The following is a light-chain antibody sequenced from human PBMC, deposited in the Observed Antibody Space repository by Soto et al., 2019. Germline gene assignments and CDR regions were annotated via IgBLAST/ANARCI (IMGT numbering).Light chain of an antibody. V-gene: IGKV3-15*01. CDR3: QQYNNWPPGT. CDR1: QSVSSN. Sequence: EIMMTQSPATLSVSPGERATLSCRASQSVSSNLAWYQQKPGQAPRLLIYGASTRATGIPARFSGSGSGTEFTLTISSLKSEDFAVYYCQQYNNWPPGTFGPGTKVDIK. CDR2: GAS. J-gene: IGKJ3*01.